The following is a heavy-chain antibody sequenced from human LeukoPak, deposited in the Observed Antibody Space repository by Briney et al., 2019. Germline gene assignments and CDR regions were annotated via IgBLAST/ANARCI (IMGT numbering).Heavy chain of an antibody. Sequence: PGGSLRLSCAASGFTVSNNYMSWVRQAPGKGLEWVSIIYSGGRTYYADSAKGRFTISRDNSKNTLYLQINIVRAENTAVYICARDGGKWDLLFGYWGQGTLGSVSS. CDR2: IYSGGRT. CDR3: ARDGGKWDLLFGY. CDR1: GFTVSNNY. J-gene: IGHJ4*02. V-gene: IGHV3-53*01. D-gene: IGHD1-26*01.